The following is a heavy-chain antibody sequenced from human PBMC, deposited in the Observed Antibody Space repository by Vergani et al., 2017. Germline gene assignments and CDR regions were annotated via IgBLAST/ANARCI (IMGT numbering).Heavy chain of an antibody. Sequence: QVQLVESGGGVVQPGRSLRLSCAASGFTFSSYAMHWVRQAPGKGLEWVAVISYDGSNKYYEDSVKGRFTISRDNSKNTLYLQMNSLRAEDTAVYYCARSSIAARPCLYYYYYYYIDFWGKGTTVTVSS. CDR3: ARSSIAARPCLYYYYYYYIDF. J-gene: IGHJ6*03. D-gene: IGHD6-6*01. V-gene: IGHV3-30-3*01. CDR2: ISYDGSNK. CDR1: GFTFSSYA.